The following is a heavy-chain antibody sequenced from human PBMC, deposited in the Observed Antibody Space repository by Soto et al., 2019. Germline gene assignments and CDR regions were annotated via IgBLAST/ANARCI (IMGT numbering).Heavy chain of an antibody. CDR3: ARYRELVGATRGEGDAFDI. V-gene: IGHV1-46*03. CDR2: INPSGGST. Sequence: ASVKVSCKASGYTFTSYYMHWVRQAPGQGLEWMGIINPSGGSTSYAQKFQGRVTMTRDTSISTAYMELSRLRSDDTAVYYCARYRELVGATRGEGDAFDIWGQGTMVTVSS. CDR1: GYTFTSYY. J-gene: IGHJ3*02. D-gene: IGHD1-26*01.